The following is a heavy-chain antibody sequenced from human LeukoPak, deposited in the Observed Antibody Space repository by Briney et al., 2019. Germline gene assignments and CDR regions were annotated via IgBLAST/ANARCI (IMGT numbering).Heavy chain of an antibody. V-gene: IGHV3-33*01. D-gene: IGHD2-2*02. CDR1: GFTFSSYG. CDR2: IWYDGSNK. J-gene: IGHJ4*02. CDR3: ARAGRYCSSTSCYNRYYFDY. Sequence: GGSLRLSCAASGFTFSSYGMHWARQAPGKGLEWVAVIWYDGSNKYYADSVKGRFTISRDNSKNTLYLQMNSLRAEGTAVYYCARAGRYCSSTSCYNRYYFDYWGQGTLVTVSS.